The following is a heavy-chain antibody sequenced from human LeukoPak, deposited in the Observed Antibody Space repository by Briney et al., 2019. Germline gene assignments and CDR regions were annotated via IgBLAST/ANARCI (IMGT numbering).Heavy chain of an antibody. CDR1: GYTFTGYY. D-gene: IGHD3-22*01. J-gene: IGHJ5*02. CDR2: INPNSGGT. CDR3: ARDKESGYYTNWFDP. Sequence: ASVKVSCKASGYTFTGYYMNWVRQGPGQGLEWMGRINPNSGGTNYAQKFQGRVTMTRDTSISTAYMELSRLRSDDTAVYYCARDKESGYYTNWFDPWGQGTLVTVSS. V-gene: IGHV1-2*06.